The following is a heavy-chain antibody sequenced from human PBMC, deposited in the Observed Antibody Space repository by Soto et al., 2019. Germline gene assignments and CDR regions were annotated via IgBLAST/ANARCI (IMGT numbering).Heavy chain of an antibody. Sequence: ASGKVSCKASGYTFTSYAMHWVRQSPGQRIEWMGWINAGNGNTKYSQKFQGRVTITRDTSASTAYMELSSLRSEDTAVYYCGNDRDHHWPRGRRSLVTVSS. CDR3: GNDRDHHWP. CDR2: INAGNGNT. V-gene: IGHV1-3*01. CDR1: GYTFTSYA. D-gene: IGHD5-12*01. J-gene: IGHJ2*01.